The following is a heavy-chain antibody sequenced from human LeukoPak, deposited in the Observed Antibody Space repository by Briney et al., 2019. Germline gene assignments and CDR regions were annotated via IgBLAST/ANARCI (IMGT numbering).Heavy chain of an antibody. J-gene: IGHJ4*02. CDR2: IYIGDNP. V-gene: IGHV3-53*05. CDR1: GLTVSSSY. CDR3: AKDKGESGYFDY. D-gene: IGHD1-26*01. Sequence: GGSLRLSCAASGLTVSSSYMSWVRQAPGKGLEWVSIIYIGDNPHYADSVKGRFAISRDNSKNTLYLQMNSLRAEDTAVYYCAKDKGESGYFDYWGQGTLVTVSS.